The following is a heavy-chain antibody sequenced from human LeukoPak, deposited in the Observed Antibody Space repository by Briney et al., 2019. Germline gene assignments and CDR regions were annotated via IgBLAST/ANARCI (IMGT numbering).Heavy chain of an antibody. CDR1: GGSFSDYY. J-gene: IGHJ3*02. CDR2: INHRGST. D-gene: IGHD6-19*01. Sequence: SETLSLTCLVYGGSFSDYYWTWIRPPPWRGVDWIGLINHRGSTHYNPSLKSRVTVSVDTTKKQFSLELSSVTAEDTAVYYCATYSTGFDIWGQGTVVTVSS. CDR3: ATYSTGFDI. V-gene: IGHV4-34*01.